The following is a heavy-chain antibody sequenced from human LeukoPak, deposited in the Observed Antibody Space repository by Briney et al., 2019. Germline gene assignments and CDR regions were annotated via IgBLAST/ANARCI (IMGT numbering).Heavy chain of an antibody. D-gene: IGHD3-22*01. CDR3: ASTYDSSGYYYVGRYFDY. Sequence: PSETLSLTCTVSGGSISSYYWSWIRQPPGKGLEWFGYIYYSGSTNYNPSLKSRVTISVDTSKNQFSLKLSSVTAADTAVYYCASTYDSSGYYYVGRYFDYWGQGTLVTVSS. CDR2: IYYSGST. V-gene: IGHV4-59*01. CDR1: GGSISSYY. J-gene: IGHJ4*02.